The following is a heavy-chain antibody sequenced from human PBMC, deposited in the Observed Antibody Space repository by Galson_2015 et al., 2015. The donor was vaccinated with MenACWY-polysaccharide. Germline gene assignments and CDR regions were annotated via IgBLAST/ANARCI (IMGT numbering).Heavy chain of an antibody. CDR1: GFTFSSYG. V-gene: IGHV3-30*18. Sequence: SLRLSCAASGFTFSSYGMHWVRQAPGKGLEWVAVISYDGSNKYYADSVKGRFTISRDNSKNTLYLQMNSLRAEDTAVYYCAKPYSSSWPPFDYWGQGTTVTVSS. J-gene: IGHJ4*03. D-gene: IGHD6-13*01. CDR2: ISYDGSNK. CDR3: AKPYSSSWPPFDY.